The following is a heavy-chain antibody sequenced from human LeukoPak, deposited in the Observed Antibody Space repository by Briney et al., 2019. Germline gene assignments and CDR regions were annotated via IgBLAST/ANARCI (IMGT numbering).Heavy chain of an antibody. V-gene: IGHV1-69*05. J-gene: IGHJ3*02. D-gene: IGHD4-17*01. CDR2: IIPIFGTA. CDR3: ARTTDYGDYARAFDI. CDR1: GGTFSSYA. Sequence: ASVKVSCKASGGTFSSYAISWVRQAPGQGLEWMGGIIPIFGTANYAQKFQGRVTITTDESTSTAYMELSSLRFEDTAVYYCARTTDYGDYARAFDIWGQGTMVTVSS.